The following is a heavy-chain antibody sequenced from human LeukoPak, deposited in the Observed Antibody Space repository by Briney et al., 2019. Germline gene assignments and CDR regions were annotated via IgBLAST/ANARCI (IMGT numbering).Heavy chain of an antibody. J-gene: IGHJ4*02. CDR3: ARGVWIYSY. CDR2: IYYSGST. D-gene: IGHD5-12*01. Sequence: PSETLSLACTVSGDSISSSSYYWGRIRQPPGKGLEWMGSIYYSGSTYYNPSLKSRVTVSVDTSKNQFSLKLTSVTAADTAVYYCARGVWIYSYWGQGTLVTVS. V-gene: IGHV4-39*01. CDR1: GDSISSSSYY.